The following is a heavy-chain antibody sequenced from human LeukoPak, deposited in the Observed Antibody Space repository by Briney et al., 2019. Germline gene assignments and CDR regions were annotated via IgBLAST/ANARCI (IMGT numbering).Heavy chain of an antibody. V-gene: IGHV3-11*01. CDR2: ISSSGSTI. J-gene: IGHJ4*02. D-gene: IGHD3-22*01. CDR1: GFTFSDYY. CDR3: AKGPHKYYYDSSGYY. Sequence: GGSLRLSCAASGFTFSDYYMSWIRQAPGKGLEWVSYISSSGSTIYYADSVKGRFTISRDNSKNTLYLQMNSLRAEDTAVYYCAKGPHKYYYDSSGYYWGQGTLVTVSS.